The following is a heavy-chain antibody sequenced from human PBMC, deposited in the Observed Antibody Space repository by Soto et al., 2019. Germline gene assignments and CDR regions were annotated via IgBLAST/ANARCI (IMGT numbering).Heavy chain of an antibody. CDR3: RGCTGTLFYGMDV. Sequence: PGGSLRLSCAASGFTLSGSPMHRVSQASGKGLEWVGRIRSKANSYATAYAAWVQGRFTISRDDSKNTAYLQMNNLKTEDTAVYYCRGCTGTLFYGMDVWGQGTKETVSS. V-gene: IGHV3-73*01. J-gene: IGHJ6*02. CDR2: IRSKANSYAT. CDR1: GFTLSGSP. D-gene: IGHD3-9*01.